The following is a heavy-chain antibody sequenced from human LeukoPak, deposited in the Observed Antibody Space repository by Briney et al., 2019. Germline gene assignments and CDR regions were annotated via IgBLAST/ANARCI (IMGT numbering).Heavy chain of an antibody. CDR1: GGSISSGDYY. Sequence: NPSETLSLTCTVSGGSISSGDYYWSWIRQPPGKGLEWIGYIYYSGSTNYNPSLKSRVTIPVDTSKNQFSLKLSSVTAADTAVYYCARASNPGYPPHYWGQGTLVTVSS. CDR2: IYYSGST. V-gene: IGHV4-30-4*01. J-gene: IGHJ4*02. CDR3: ARASNPGYPPHY. D-gene: IGHD5-12*01.